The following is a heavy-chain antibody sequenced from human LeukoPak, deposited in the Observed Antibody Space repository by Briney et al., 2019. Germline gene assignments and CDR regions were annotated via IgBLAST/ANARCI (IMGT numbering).Heavy chain of an antibody. CDR3: ARISRDFDWLVRWFDP. V-gene: IGHV4-4*02. CDR1: GGSIRSTNW. J-gene: IGHJ5*02. CDR2: INHSGST. Sequence: SETLSLTCGVSGGSIRSTNWWSWVRQPPGKGLEWIGEINHSGSTNYNPSLKSRVTMSVDKSKNHFSLKLNSVTAADTAVYYCARISRDFDWLVRWFDPWGQGIVVTVSS. D-gene: IGHD3-9*01.